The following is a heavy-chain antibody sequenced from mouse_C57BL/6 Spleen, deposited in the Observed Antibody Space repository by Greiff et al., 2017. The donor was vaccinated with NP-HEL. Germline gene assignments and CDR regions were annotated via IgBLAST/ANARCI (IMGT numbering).Heavy chain of an antibody. D-gene: IGHD1-1*01. CDR1: GYSITSGYY. J-gene: IGHJ4*01. V-gene: IGHV3-6*01. Sequence: ESGPGLVKPSQSLSLTCSVTGYSITSGYYWNWIRQFPGNKLEWMGYISYDGSNNYNPSLKNRISITRDTSKNQFFLKLNSVTTEDTATYYCARVHYGSSYEAMDYWGQGTSVTVSS. CDR3: ARVHYGSSYEAMDY. CDR2: ISYDGSN.